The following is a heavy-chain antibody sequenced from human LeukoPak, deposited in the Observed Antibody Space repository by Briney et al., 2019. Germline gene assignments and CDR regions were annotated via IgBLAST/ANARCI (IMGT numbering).Heavy chain of an antibody. CDR3: ARDLSVMTATETYYYYGMDV. J-gene: IGHJ6*02. CDR2: INPNSGGT. D-gene: IGHD2-21*02. Sequence: EASVKVSCKASGYTFTGYYMHWVRQAPGQGLEWMGWINPNSGGTNYAQKFQGRVTMTRDTSISTAYMELSRLRSDDTAVYYCARDLSVMTATETYYYYGMDVWGQGTTVTVSS. V-gene: IGHV1-2*02. CDR1: GYTFTGYY.